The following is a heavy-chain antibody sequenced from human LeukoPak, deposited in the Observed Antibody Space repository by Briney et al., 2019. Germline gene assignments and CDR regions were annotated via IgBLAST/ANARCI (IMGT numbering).Heavy chain of an antibody. CDR2: VWSDGNNK. V-gene: IGHV3-33*06. CDR3: AKSVIFWSGYFGYYFDY. J-gene: IGHJ4*02. Sequence: PGTSLRLSCAASGFIFSTYGMHWVRQAPGKGLEWVAVVWSDGNNKYYSDSVKGRFTISRDNSKNTLYLQMNSLRAEDTAVYYCAKSVIFWSGYFGYYFDYWGQGTLVTVSS. CDR1: GFIFSTYG. D-gene: IGHD3-3*01.